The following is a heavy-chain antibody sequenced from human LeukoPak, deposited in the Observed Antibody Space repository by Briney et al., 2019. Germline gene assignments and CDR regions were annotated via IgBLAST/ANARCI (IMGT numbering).Heavy chain of an antibody. D-gene: IGHD1-26*01. J-gene: IGHJ4*02. V-gene: IGHV5-51*01. Sequence: GESLKISCKGSGYIFTNYWIGWGRQMPGKGLEGMGTIYPGDSDTRYSPSFQGQVTISADKSINTAYLQWSSLKTSATAMYYCARQGVGASTCDYWGQGSLVTVSS. CDR3: ARQGVGASTCDY. CDR1: GYIFTNYW. CDR2: IYPGDSDT.